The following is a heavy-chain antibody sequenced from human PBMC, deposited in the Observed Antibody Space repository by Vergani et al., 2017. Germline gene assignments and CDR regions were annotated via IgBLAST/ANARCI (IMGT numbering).Heavy chain of an antibody. CDR2: IWYDGSNK. V-gene: IGHV3-33*01. D-gene: IGHD3-9*01. Sequence: QVQLVESGGGVVQPGRSLRLSCAASGFRFSSYGMNWVRQAPGKGLEWVAVIWYDGSNKYYADSVKGRFTISRDNAQNTLYLQMNSLRVEDTGVYYCARARCIETCYMSNWLDSWVQGTLVTVSS. J-gene: IGHJ5*01. CDR1: GFRFSSYG. CDR3: ARARCIETCYMSNWLDS.